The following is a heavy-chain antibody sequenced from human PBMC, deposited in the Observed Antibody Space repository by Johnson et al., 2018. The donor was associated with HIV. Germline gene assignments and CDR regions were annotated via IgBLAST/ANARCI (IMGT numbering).Heavy chain of an antibody. CDR2: IRYDGSTK. Sequence: QVQLVESGGGVVQPGGSLRLSCAASGLTFSSYGMHWVRQAPGQGLEWVAFIRYDGSTKYYADSVKGRFTISRDNSKNMLYLQMNSLRPEDTAVYYCASDGRDLATRGAFDIWGQGTMVTVSS. CDR3: ASDGRDLATRGAFDI. J-gene: IGHJ3*02. CDR1: GLTFSSYG. D-gene: IGHD5-24*01. V-gene: IGHV3-30*02.